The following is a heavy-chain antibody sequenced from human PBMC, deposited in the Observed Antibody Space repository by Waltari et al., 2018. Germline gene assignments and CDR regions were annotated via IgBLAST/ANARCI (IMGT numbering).Heavy chain of an antibody. V-gene: IGHV4-34*01. D-gene: IGHD3-10*01. Sequence: QVQLQQWGAGLLKPSETLSLTCAVYGGSFSGYYWSWIRQPPGKGLEWIGEINHSGSTNYNPSLKSRVTMSVDTSKNQFSLKLSSVTAADTAVYYCARDVRFGELRPRYNWFDPWGQGTLVTVSS. J-gene: IGHJ5*02. CDR3: ARDVRFGELRPRYNWFDP. CDR1: GGSFSGYY. CDR2: INHSGST.